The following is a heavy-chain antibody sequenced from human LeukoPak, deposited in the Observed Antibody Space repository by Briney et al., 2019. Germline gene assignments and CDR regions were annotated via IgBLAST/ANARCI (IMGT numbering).Heavy chain of an antibody. CDR1: GFTFSSYW. CDR3: ASLPSPYYDDDAFDI. V-gene: IGHV3-7*01. D-gene: IGHD3-3*01. Sequence: GGSLRLSCAASGFTFSSYWMSWVRQAPGKGLEWVANIKQDGSEKYYVDSVKGRFTISRDNAKNSLYLQMNSLRAEDTAVYYCASLPSPYYDDDAFDIRGQGTMVTVSS. J-gene: IGHJ3*02. CDR2: IKQDGSEK.